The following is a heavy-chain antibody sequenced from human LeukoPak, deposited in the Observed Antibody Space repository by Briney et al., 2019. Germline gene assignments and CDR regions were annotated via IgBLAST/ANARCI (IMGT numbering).Heavy chain of an antibody. CDR1: GFTFGDYA. Sequence: PGGSLRLSCTASGFTFGDYAMSWFRQAPGKGLKWVGFIRSKAYGGTTEYAASVKGRFTISRDDSKSIAYLQMNSLKTEDTAVYYCTRDPIAVAGTHAFDIWGQGTMVTVSS. D-gene: IGHD6-19*01. CDR2: IRSKAYGGTT. CDR3: TRDPIAVAGTHAFDI. V-gene: IGHV3-49*03. J-gene: IGHJ3*02.